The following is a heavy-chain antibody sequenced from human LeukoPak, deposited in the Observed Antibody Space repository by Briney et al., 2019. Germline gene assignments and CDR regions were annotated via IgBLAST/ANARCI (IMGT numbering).Heavy chain of an antibody. CDR2: ISPSGGST. Sequence: ASVKVSCKAFGYTFTSNYMHWVRQAPGQGPEWMGVISPSGGSTTYAQKFQGRVTLTRDMSTSTDYLELSSLRSEDTAVYYCARGRTVRGVIGNYFDYWGQGTLVTVSS. CDR3: ARGRTVRGVIGNYFDY. D-gene: IGHD3-10*01. V-gene: IGHV1-46*01. CDR1: GYTFTSNY. J-gene: IGHJ4*02.